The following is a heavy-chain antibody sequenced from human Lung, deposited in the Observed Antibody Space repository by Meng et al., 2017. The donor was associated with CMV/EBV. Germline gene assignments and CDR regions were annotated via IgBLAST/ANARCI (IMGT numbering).Heavy chain of an antibody. J-gene: IGHJ4*02. CDR2: FVNNVDT. Sequence: GPLLPSGAEVKKPGASVRVSCEASGYTFASYGISWLRQAPGQGLEWMGWFVNNVDTYSAQKFQGRVTMTTDTHTSTAFMELRSLRSDDTAVYYCARGTPGRSYSDYWGQGTLVTVSS. V-gene: IGHV1-18*01. CDR3: ARGTPGRSYSDY. D-gene: IGHD3-10*01. CDR1: GYTFASYG.